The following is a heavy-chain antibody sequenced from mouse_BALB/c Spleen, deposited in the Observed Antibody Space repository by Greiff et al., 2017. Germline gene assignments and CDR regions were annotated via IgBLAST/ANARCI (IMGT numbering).Heavy chain of an antibody. CDR3: ARRGLRQESAMDY. J-gene: IGHJ4*01. CDR1: GYTFTSYV. Sequence: EVQLQESGPELVKPGASVKMSCKASGYTFTSYVMHWVKQKPGQGLEWIGYINPYNDGTKYNEKFKGKATLTSDKSSSTAYMELSSLTSEDSAVYYCARRGLRQESAMDYWGQGTSVTVSS. D-gene: IGHD2-4*01. CDR2: INPYNDGT. V-gene: IGHV1-14*01.